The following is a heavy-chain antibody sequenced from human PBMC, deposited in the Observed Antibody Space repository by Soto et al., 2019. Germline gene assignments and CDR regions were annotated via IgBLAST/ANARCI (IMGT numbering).Heavy chain of an antibody. CDR3: ARAVRYYYDSSGYPYFDY. CDR1: VGSISSYY. CDR2: IYYSGST. D-gene: IGHD3-22*01. Sequence: SETLSLTCTVSVGSISSYYWSWIRQPPGKGLEWIGYIYYSGSTNYNPSLKSRVTISVDTSKNQFSLKLSSVTAADTAVYYCARAVRYYYDSSGYPYFDYWGQGTLVTVSS. V-gene: IGHV4-59*01. J-gene: IGHJ4*02.